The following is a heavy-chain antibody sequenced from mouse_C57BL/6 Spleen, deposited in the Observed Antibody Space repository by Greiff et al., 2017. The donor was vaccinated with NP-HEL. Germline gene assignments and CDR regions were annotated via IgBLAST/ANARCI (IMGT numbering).Heavy chain of an antibody. V-gene: IGHV5-4*01. Sequence: EVQVVESGGGLVKPGGSLKLSCAASGFTFSSYAMSWVRQTPEKRLEWVATISDGGSYTYYPDNVKGRFTISRDNAKNNLYLQMSHLKSEDTAMYYCARDRGYYDYDYAMDYWGQGTSVTVSS. CDR1: GFTFSSYA. D-gene: IGHD2-4*01. CDR3: ARDRGYYDYDYAMDY. J-gene: IGHJ4*01. CDR2: ISDGGSYT.